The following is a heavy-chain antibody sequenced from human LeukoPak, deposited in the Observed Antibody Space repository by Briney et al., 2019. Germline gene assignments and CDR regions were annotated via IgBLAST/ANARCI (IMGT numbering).Heavy chain of an antibody. J-gene: IGHJ4*02. Sequence: SETLSLTCALSGGSISSNDWWSWVRQPPGKGLEWIGEIYHSGSTNYNPSLKSRVTISVDKSKNQFSLKLSSVTAADTAVYYCARYTSSGYYPHFDYWGQGTLVTVSS. V-gene: IGHV4-4*02. CDR3: ARYTSSGYYPHFDY. CDR2: IYHSGST. CDR1: GGSISSNDW. D-gene: IGHD3-22*01.